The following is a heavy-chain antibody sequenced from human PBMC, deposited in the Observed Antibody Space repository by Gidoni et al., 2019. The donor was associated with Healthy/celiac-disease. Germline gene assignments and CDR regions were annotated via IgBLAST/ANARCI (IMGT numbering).Heavy chain of an antibody. Sequence: EVQLVESGGGLVKPGGSRSLSCAASGFTFSSYSMTWVRRAPRTGLEWVSSIGSSSSYIYYADSVKGRFTISRDNAKNSLDLQMNSLRAEDTVVYYCARDMDLPRFVYYDFWSGSGGMDVWGQGTTVTVSS. D-gene: IGHD3-3*01. CDR2: IGSSSSYI. V-gene: IGHV3-21*01. CDR1: GFTFSSYS. J-gene: IGHJ6*02. CDR3: ARDMDLPRFVYYDFWSGSGGMDV.